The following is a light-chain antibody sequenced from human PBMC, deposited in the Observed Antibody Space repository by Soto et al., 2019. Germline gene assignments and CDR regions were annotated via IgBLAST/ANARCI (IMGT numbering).Light chain of an antibody. Sequence: EIVLTQSPATLSLSPGERATLSCRASQTIYRYLAWYLQTPGQAPSLLIHAASNRATGIPARFSGSGSETDFTLTISSLEPEDSGIYYCLQRSSWPYAFGQGTKLEI. CDR2: AAS. CDR3: LQRSSWPYA. CDR1: QTIYRY. J-gene: IGKJ2*01. V-gene: IGKV3-11*01.